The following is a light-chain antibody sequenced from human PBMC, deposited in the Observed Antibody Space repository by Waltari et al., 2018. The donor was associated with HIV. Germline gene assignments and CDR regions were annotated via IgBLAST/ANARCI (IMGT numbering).Light chain of an antibody. J-gene: IGKJ2*01. CDR3: QQYNNWPRT. CDR1: QSISGN. Sequence: EIVMTKSPVTLSVSPGERATLSCRASQSISGNLAWYQQKPGQAPRLLIYGASTRATGIPARFSGSGSGTEFTLTISSLQSEDFAVYYCQQYNNWPRTFGQGTKLEIK. V-gene: IGKV3-15*01. CDR2: GAS.